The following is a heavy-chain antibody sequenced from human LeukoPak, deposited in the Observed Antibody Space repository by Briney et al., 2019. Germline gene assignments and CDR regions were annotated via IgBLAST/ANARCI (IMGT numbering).Heavy chain of an antibody. Sequence: PSETLSLTCAVYGGSFSGYYWSWIRQPPGKGLEWIGEINHSGSTNYNPSLKSRVTISVDTSKNQFSLKLSSVTAADTAVYYCATDGDYSAFDIWGQGTMVTVSS. CDR3: ATDGDYSAFDI. V-gene: IGHV4-34*01. CDR1: GGSFSGYY. D-gene: IGHD4-17*01. J-gene: IGHJ3*02. CDR2: INHSGST.